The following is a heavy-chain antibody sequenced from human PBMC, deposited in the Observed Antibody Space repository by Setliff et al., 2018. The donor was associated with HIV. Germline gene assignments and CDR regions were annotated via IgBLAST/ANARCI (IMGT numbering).Heavy chain of an antibody. V-gene: IGHV3-74*03. CDR3: ASIELAAMVPVDY. CDR1: GFTFSNYD. J-gene: IGHJ4*02. Sequence: GGSLRLSCAASGFTFSNYDILWVRQAPGKGLVWVSRINSDGTSTTYADSVKGRFTISRDNAKNTLYLQMNSLRAEDTAVYYCASIELAAMVPVDYWGQGTLVTVSS. D-gene: IGHD5-18*01. CDR2: INSDGTST.